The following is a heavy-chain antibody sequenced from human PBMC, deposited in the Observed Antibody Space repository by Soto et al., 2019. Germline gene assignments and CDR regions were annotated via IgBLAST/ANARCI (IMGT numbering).Heavy chain of an antibody. D-gene: IGHD2-2*02. Sequence: QVQLVESGGGVVQPGRSLRLSCAASGFTFSNYVMHWVRQAPGKGLEWVAVIWYDGSNKYYADSVKGRFTISRDNAKNTLYLQMNSLRVEDTAVYYCVRDAFGPAAINEDYYYYYMDVWGKGTTVTVSS. V-gene: IGHV3-33*01. CDR2: IWYDGSNK. J-gene: IGHJ6*03. CDR3: VRDAFGPAAINEDYYYYYMDV. CDR1: GFTFSNYV.